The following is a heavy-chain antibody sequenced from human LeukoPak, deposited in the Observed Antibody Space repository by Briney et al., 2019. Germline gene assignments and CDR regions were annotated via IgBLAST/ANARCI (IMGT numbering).Heavy chain of an antibody. V-gene: IGHV4-4*07. D-gene: IGHD6-19*01. CDR1: GGSISSYY. Sequence: SETLSLTCTVSGGSISSYYWSWIRQPPGKGLEWIGRIYTSGSTNYNPSLKSRVTMSVDTSKNQFSLKLSSVTAADTAVYYCARESGYSSGWYGGHYYYYYMDVWGKGTTVTISS. CDR3: ARESGYSSGWYGGHYYYYYMDV. CDR2: IYTSGST. J-gene: IGHJ6*03.